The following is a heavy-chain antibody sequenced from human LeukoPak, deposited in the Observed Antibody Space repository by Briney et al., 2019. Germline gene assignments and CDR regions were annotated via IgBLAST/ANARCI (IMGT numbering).Heavy chain of an antibody. Sequence: SETLSLTCAVYGGSISGYYWSWIRQPPGKGLEWIGEINHSGSTNYNPSLKSRVTISVDTSKNQFSLKLSSVTAADTAVYYCARTKLNYGSGSYPFDYWGQGTLVTVSS. J-gene: IGHJ4*02. CDR1: GGSISGYY. CDR2: INHSGST. D-gene: IGHD3-10*01. V-gene: IGHV4-34*01. CDR3: ARTKLNYGSGSYPFDY.